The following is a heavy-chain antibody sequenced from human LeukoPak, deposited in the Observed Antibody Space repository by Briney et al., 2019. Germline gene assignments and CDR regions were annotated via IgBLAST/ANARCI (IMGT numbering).Heavy chain of an antibody. CDR2: ISGYNGNT. V-gene: IGHV1-18*01. CDR1: GYTFTSYG. J-gene: IGHJ6*02. CDR3: ASGSYLWGGMDV. Sequence: ASVKVSCKASGYTFTSYGFSWVRQAPGQGLEWMGWISGYNGNTNYAQKLRGRVTMTTDTSTSTAYMELRSLRSDDTAVYYCASGSYLWGGMDVWGQGTTVTVSS. D-gene: IGHD1-26*01.